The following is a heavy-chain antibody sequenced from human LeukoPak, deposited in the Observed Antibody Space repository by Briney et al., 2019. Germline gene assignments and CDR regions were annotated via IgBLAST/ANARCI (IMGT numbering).Heavy chain of an antibody. Sequence: GGSLRLSCAASGFTFSNAWMSWVRQAPGKGLEWVGRIKSKTDGGTTDYAAPVKGRFTISRDDSKNTLYLQMNSLKTEDTAVYYCTTEVGATPGPNYYYYYGMDVWGQGTTVTVSS. CDR1: GFTFSNAW. D-gene: IGHD1-26*01. J-gene: IGHJ6*02. V-gene: IGHV3-15*01. CDR3: TTEVGATPGPNYYYYYGMDV. CDR2: IKSKTDGGTT.